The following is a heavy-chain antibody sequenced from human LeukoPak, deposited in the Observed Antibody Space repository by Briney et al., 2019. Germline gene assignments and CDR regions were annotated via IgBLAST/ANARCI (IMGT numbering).Heavy chain of an antibody. Sequence: GGSLSLSCAVSGFTFSNYVMSWVRQAPGKGLEWVSGIIGSGDITYYADSVKGRFTVSRDNSKNTLYLQMSTLRADDTGVYYCARAARGYHYWGQGTLVTVSS. D-gene: IGHD5-12*01. V-gene: IGHV3-23*01. CDR1: GFTFSNYV. CDR3: ARAARGYHY. J-gene: IGHJ4*02. CDR2: IIGSGDIT.